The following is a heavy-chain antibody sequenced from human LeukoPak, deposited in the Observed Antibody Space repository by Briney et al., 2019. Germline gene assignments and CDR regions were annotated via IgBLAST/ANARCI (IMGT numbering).Heavy chain of an antibody. CDR2: ISGAGSTT. CDR1: GFSINNYW. D-gene: IGHD1-26*01. CDR3: ARGGTYSYDAFHI. Sequence: GGSLRLSCAASGFSINNYWMHWVRQAPGKGLVWVSGISGAGSTTYYADSVKGRFTISRDNAKNTLYLQMNSRRAEDTAVYYCARGGTYSYDAFHIWGQGTMVTVSS. J-gene: IGHJ3*02. V-gene: IGHV3-74*01.